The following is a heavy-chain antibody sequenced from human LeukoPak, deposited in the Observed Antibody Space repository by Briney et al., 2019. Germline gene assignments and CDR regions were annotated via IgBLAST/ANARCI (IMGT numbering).Heavy chain of an antibody. J-gene: IGHJ4*02. CDR3: ATPRPGAYSSSCHY. V-gene: IGHV1-24*01. D-gene: IGHD6-13*01. CDR1: GYTLTELS. CDR2: FDPEDGET. Sequence: GASVKVSCKVSGYTLTELSMRWVRQAPGKGLEWMGGFDPEDGETIYAQKFQGRVTMTEDTSTDTAYMELSSLRSEDTAVYYCATPRPGAYSSSCHYWGQGTLVTVSS.